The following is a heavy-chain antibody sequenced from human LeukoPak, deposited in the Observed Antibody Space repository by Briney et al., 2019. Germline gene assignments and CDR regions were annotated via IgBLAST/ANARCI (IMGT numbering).Heavy chain of an antibody. J-gene: IGHJ4*02. CDR3: AKSYNGYESKPDY. CDR1: GFPFSSHG. D-gene: IGHD5-12*01. V-gene: IGHV3-30*18. Sequence: GGSLRLSCAASGFPFSSHGMHWVRQAPGKGLEWVAVLSSDGSDKYYTDSVKGRFTISRDNSKNTLYLQMNSLRAEDTAVYYCAKSYNGYESKPDYWGQGTLVTVSS. CDR2: LSSDGSDK.